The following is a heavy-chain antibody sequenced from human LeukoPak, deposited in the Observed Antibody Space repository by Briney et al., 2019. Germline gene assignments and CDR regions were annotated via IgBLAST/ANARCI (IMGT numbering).Heavy chain of an antibody. V-gene: IGHV4-34*01. CDR3: ARDYYGG. CDR2: INHSGST. CDR1: GGSFSGYY. J-gene: IGHJ4*02. D-gene: IGHD3-22*01. Sequence: SETLSLTCAVYGGSFSGYYWSWIRQPPGKGLEWIGEINHSGSTNYNPSLKSRVTISVDTSKNQFSLKLSSVTAANTAVYYCARDYYGGWGQGTLVTVSS.